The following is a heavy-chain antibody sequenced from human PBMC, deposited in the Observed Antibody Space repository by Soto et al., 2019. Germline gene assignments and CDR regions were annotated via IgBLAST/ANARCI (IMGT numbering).Heavy chain of an antibody. CDR2: IYYSGST. V-gene: IGHV4-30-4*01. D-gene: IGHD3-10*01. Sequence: SETLSLTCTVSGGSISSGDYYWSWIRQPPGKGLEWIEYIYYSGSTYYNPSLKSRVTISVDTSKNQFSLKLSSVTAADTAVYYCASRKSSPYFDYWGQGTLVTVP. CDR3: ASRKSSPYFDY. J-gene: IGHJ4*02. CDR1: GGSISSGDYY.